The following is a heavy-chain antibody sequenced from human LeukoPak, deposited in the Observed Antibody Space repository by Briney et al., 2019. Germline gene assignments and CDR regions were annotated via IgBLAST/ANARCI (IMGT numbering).Heavy chain of an antibody. CDR2: INSDGSST. CDR3: ARRGAGTGTTDY. D-gene: IGHD1-1*01. J-gene: IGHJ4*02. V-gene: IGHV3-74*01. Sequence: GGSLRLSCAASGFTSSSYWMHWVRQAPGKGLVCVSRINSDGSSTSYAGSVKGRFIISRDNAKNTLYLQMNGLRAEDTAVYYCARRGAGTGTTDYWGQGTLVTVSS. CDR1: GFTSSSYW.